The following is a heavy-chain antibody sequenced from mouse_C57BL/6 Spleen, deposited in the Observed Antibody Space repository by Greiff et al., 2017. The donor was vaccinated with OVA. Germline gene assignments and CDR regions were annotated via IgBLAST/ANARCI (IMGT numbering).Heavy chain of an antibody. Sequence: QVQLKQPGAELVMPGASVKLSCKASGYTFTSYWMHWVKQRPGQGLEWIGEIDPSDSYTNYNQKFKGKSTLTVDKSSSTAYMQLSSLTSEDSAVYYGARGATGVAPGFADWGQGTLVTVAA. CDR2: IDPSDSYT. V-gene: IGHV1-69*01. CDR3: ARGATGVAPGFAD. J-gene: IGHJ3*01. D-gene: IGHD1-1*01. CDR1: GYTFTSYW.